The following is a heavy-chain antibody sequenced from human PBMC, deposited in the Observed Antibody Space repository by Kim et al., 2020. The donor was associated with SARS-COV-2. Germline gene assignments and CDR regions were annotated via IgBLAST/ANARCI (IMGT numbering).Heavy chain of an antibody. J-gene: IGHJ4*02. Sequence: ASVKVSCKVSGYTLTELSMHWVRQAPGKGLEWMGGFDPEDGETIYAQKFKGRVTMTEDTSTDTAYMELSSLRSEDTAVYYCATVPTRVPATAIWGLFSCWGQGTLVTVSS. CDR3: ATVPTRVPATAIWGLFSC. CDR2: FDPEDGET. V-gene: IGHV1-24*01. CDR1: GYTLTELS. D-gene: IGHD2-2*01.